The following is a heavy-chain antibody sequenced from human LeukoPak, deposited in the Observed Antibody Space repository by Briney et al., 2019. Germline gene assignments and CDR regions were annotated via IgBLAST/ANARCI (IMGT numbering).Heavy chain of an antibody. D-gene: IGHD3-10*01. CDR1: GFSFRSYA. V-gene: IGHV3-23*01. CDR2: ISGSGGTT. Sequence: GGSLRLSCAASGFSFRSYAMSWVRQAPGMGLEWVSAISGSGGTTDYADSVKGRFTISRDNSKNTLYLQMNSLRAEDTAVYYCAGSGPQGGYYYGMDVWGQGTTVTVS. J-gene: IGHJ6*02. CDR3: AGSGPQGGYYYGMDV.